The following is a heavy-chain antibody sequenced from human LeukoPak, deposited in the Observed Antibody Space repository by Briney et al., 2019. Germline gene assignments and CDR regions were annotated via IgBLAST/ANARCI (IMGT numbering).Heavy chain of an antibody. Sequence: AGGSLRLSCAASGFTFSSYSMNWVRQAPGKGLEWVSSISSSSTSTSKYYADSMKGRFTISRDNAKNSLFLQMNNLRAEDTAVYYCARDGQLGLYVSGVYYFDYWGQGTLVTVSS. V-gene: IGHV3-21*01. CDR3: ARDGQLGLYVSGVYYFDY. CDR1: GFTFSSYS. CDR2: ISSSSTSTSK. D-gene: IGHD3-10*01. J-gene: IGHJ4*02.